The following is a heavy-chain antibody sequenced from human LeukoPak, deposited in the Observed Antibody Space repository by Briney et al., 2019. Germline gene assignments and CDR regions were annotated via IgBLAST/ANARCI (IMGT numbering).Heavy chain of an antibody. Sequence: GGSLRLSCAASGFTFSSYSMNWVRQAPGKGLEWVSSISSSSSYIYYADSVKGRFTISRDNAKNSLYLQMNSLRAEDTAVYYCARVIARASDFWSGYYTGRSFYYYYGMDVWGQGTTVTVSS. CDR2: ISSSSSYI. J-gene: IGHJ6*02. D-gene: IGHD3-3*01. V-gene: IGHV3-21*01. CDR3: ARVIARASDFWSGYYTGRSFYYYYGMDV. CDR1: GFTFSSYS.